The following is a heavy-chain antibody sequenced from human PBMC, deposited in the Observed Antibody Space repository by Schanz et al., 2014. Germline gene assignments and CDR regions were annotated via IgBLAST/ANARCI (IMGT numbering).Heavy chain of an antibody. D-gene: IGHD5-12*01. Sequence: QVQLVQSGAEVKKPGASVKVSCKASGYTLTNFDINWVRQVPGQGLEWMGWINTYNGNTNYAQKFQGRVTFTADKSTSTAFLEVNSLRSEDTAVYYCARTGYDPSLTHWGQGTLVTVSS. CDR1: GYTLTNFD. J-gene: IGHJ4*02. CDR2: INTYNGNT. CDR3: ARTGYDPSLTH. V-gene: IGHV1-8*01.